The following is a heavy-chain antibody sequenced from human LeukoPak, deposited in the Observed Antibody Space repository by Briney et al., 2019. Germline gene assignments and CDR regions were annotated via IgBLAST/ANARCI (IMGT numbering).Heavy chain of an antibody. V-gene: IGHV3-7*01. CDR1: GFTFSSYW. D-gene: IGHD5-24*01. CDR2: IKQDGSEK. Sequence: PGGSLRLSCAASGFTFSSYWMSWVRQAPGKGLEWVANIKQDGSEKYYVDSVKGRFTISRDNAKNSLYLQMNSLRAEDTAVYYCARDYESGRDGYNGCYYYGMDVWGQGTTVTVSS. CDR3: ARDYESGRDGYNGCYYYGMDV. J-gene: IGHJ6*02.